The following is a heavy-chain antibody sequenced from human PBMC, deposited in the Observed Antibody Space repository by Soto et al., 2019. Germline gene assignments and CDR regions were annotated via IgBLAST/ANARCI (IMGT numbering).Heavy chain of an antibody. Sequence: GASLKISCKGSGYSFSNYWIAWVRQMPGKGLEWMGIIFPADSDTKYSPSFQGQVTISADKSISTAYLQWSSLKASDTAMSYCEGSAGVPTTIHYLGNWHQRSLFAASS. CDR1: GYSFSNYW. CDR2: IFPADSDT. D-gene: IGHD2-2*01. CDR3: EGSAGVPTTIHYLGN. V-gene: IGHV5-51*01. J-gene: IGHJ4*02.